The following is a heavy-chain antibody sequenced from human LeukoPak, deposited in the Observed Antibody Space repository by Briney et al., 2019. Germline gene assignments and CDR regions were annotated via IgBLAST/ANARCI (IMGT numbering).Heavy chain of an antibody. Sequence: SETLSRTCTVSGGSISSYYWSWHRHPQGKGLEWVGNTYYSGSTNYNPSLKSRVAISVDTSKNQFSLKLSSVTAADTAVYYCARYRYSYGVDYWGQGTLVTVSS. CDR3: ARYRYSYGVDY. CDR2: TYYSGST. V-gene: IGHV4-59*01. J-gene: IGHJ4*02. D-gene: IGHD5-18*01. CDR1: GGSISSYY.